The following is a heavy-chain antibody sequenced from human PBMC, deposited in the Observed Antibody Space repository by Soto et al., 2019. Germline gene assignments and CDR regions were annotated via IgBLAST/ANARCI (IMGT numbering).Heavy chain of an antibody. Sequence: GGSLRLSCAASGFTFSSYAMSWVRQAPGKGLEWVSAISGSGGSTYYADSVKGRFTISRDNSKNTLYLQMNSLRAEDTAVYYCAKDILGGVAGPDAFDIWGQGTMVTVSS. J-gene: IGHJ3*02. CDR1: GFTFSSYA. CDR2: ISGSGGST. CDR3: AKDILGGVAGPDAFDI. V-gene: IGHV3-23*01. D-gene: IGHD2-15*01.